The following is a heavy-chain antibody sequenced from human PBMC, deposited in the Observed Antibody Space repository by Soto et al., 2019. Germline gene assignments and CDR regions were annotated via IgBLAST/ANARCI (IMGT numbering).Heavy chain of an antibody. J-gene: IGHJ4*02. Sequence: EVQLVESGGGLVQPGGSLRLSCATSGYTCTNYWTHWVRQAPGEGLVWVSRISGDGSRTNYADSVKGRFTISRDNAKTSLYLQMNSLRADDTAVYYCARGAGGAYYLDYCGQGTLVTVSS. CDR2: ISGDGSRT. V-gene: IGHV3-74*01. CDR3: ARGAGGAYYLDY. CDR1: GYTCTNYW. D-gene: IGHD3-10*01.